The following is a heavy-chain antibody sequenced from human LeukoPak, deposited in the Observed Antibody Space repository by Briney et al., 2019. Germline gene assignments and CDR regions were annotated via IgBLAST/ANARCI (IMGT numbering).Heavy chain of an antibody. J-gene: IGHJ6*03. D-gene: IGHD3-3*01. Sequence: PGRSLRLSCAASGFTFSSYGMHWVRQAPGKGLEWVAVIWYDGSNKYYADSVKGRFTISRDNSKNTLYLQMNSLRAEDTAVYYCAKDTRRRFFEWVRKTGGYMDVWGKGTTVTVSS. V-gene: IGHV3-33*06. CDR2: IWYDGSNK. CDR3: AKDTRRRFFEWVRKTGGYMDV. CDR1: GFTFSSYG.